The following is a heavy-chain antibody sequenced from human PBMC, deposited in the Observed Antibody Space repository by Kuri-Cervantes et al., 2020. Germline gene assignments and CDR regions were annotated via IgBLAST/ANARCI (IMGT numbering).Heavy chain of an antibody. J-gene: IGHJ3*02. D-gene: IGHD5-12*01. V-gene: IGHV1-69*13. CDR1: GYTLTELS. CDR3: AREYSGYDYAFDI. CDR2: IIPIFGTA. Sequence: SVKVSCKVSGYTLTELSMHWVRQAPGQGLEWMGGIIPIFGTANYAQKFQGRVTITADESTSTAYMELSSLRSEDTAVYYCAREYSGYDYAFDIWGQGTMVTVSS.